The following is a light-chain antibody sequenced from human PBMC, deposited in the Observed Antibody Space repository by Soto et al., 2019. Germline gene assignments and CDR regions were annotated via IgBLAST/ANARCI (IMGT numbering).Light chain of an antibody. CDR1: QGISNY. CDR3: HKYNGAPWT. CDR2: AAS. J-gene: IGKJ1*01. Sequence: DIQMTQSPSSLSASVGDRVTITFRASQGISNYLTWYQQKPGKVPKLLIYAASTLQSGVPSRFSGSGSGTLFTLTISSLHPEDVATYYCHKYNGAPWTFGRGTKVDIK. V-gene: IGKV1-27*01.